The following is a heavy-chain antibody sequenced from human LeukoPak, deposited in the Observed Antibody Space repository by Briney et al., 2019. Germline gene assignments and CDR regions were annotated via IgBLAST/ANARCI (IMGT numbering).Heavy chain of an antibody. CDR3: ARAPRYNWNYGYYFDY. CDR1: GGTFSSYA. J-gene: IGHJ4*02. CDR2: IIPIFGTA. D-gene: IGHD1-7*01. Sequence: ASVKVSCKASGGTFSSYAISWVRQAPGQGLEWVGGIIPIFGTANYAQKFQGRVTITTDVSTSTAYMELSSLRSEDTAVYYCARAPRYNWNYGYYFDYWGQGTPVTVCS. V-gene: IGHV1-69*05.